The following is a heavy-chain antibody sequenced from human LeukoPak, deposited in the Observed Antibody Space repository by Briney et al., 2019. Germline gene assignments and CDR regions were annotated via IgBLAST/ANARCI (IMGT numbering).Heavy chain of an antibody. CDR1: GFTFSSYG. J-gene: IGHJ4*02. CDR2: IRYDGSNK. D-gene: IGHD2-8*02. CDR3: ASYLYWWSDLGY. V-gene: IGHV3-30*02. Sequence: PGGSLRLSCAASGFTFSSYGMHWVRQAPGKGLEWVAFIRYDGSNKYYADSVKGRFTISRDNSKNTLYLQMNSLRAEDTAVYYCASYLYWWSDLGYWGQGTLVTVSS.